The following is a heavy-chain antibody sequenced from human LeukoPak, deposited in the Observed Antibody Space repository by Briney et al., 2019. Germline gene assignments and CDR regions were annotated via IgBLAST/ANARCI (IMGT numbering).Heavy chain of an antibody. D-gene: IGHD3-10*01. CDR1: GGSISSYY. CDR2: IYHSGST. J-gene: IGHJ5*02. V-gene: IGHV4-59*04. Sequence: PSETLSLTCTVSGGSISSYYWSWIRQPPGKGLEWIGSIYHSGSTYYNPSLKSRVTMSVDTSKNQFSLKLSSVTAADTAVYYCARVSGNWFDPWGQGTLVTVSS. CDR3: ARVSGNWFDP.